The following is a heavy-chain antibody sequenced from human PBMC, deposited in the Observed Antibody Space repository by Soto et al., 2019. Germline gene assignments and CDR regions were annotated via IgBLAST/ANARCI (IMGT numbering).Heavy chain of an antibody. J-gene: IGHJ5*02. V-gene: IGHV6-1*01. CDR1: GDSVSNNGAT. CDR2: TYYRSKWKY. Sequence: SQTLSLTCAISGDSVSNNGATWNWIRQSPSGGLEWLGRTYYRSKWKYDYAISVRSRISISPDTSKNQFSLQLNSVTPEDTAVYYCARHTPALVRGGDRWGQGTLVTVSS. D-gene: IGHD2-15*01. CDR3: ARHTPALVRGGDR.